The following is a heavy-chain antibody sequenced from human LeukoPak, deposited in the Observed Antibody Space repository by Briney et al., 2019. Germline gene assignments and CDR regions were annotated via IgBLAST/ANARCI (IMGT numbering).Heavy chain of an antibody. CDR1: GFTFSNYA. CDR2: ISSNGDST. CDR3: VKDRYVDY. D-gene: IGHD3-16*01. V-gene: IGHV3-64D*09. Sequence: GGSQRLSCSVSGFTFSNYAMHWVRQAPGKGLQYVSSISSNGDSTYYADSVKGRFSISRDNSKNTLFLQMSSLRAEDTAVYYCVKDRYVDYWGQGNLVSVSS. J-gene: IGHJ4*02.